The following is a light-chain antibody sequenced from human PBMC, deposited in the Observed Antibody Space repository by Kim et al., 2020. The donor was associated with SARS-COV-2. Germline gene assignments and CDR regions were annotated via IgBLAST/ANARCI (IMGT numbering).Light chain of an antibody. V-gene: IGLV2-14*01. CDR1: SSDLGDYNY. CDR3: SSYTSSSTWV. CDR2: DVT. J-gene: IGLJ3*02. Sequence: QSALTQSASVSGSPGQSITISCTGTSSDLGDYNYVSWYQQHPGKAPKLMIYDVTKRPSGVPNRFSGSKSGNTASLTISGLQAEDEADYFCSSYTSSSTWVFGGGTQLTVL.